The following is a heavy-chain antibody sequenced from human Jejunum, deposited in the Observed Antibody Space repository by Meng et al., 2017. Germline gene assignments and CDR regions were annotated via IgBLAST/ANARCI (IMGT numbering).Heavy chain of an antibody. V-gene: IGHV3-23*01. CDR1: GFSFRNYA. CDR3: ATVGLDNMVRGVMGY. D-gene: IGHD3-10*01. Sequence: GESLKIPCAASGFSFRNYAMTWVRQAPGKGLEWVSAMSASGGSTYYADSVKGRFTISRDNFGNTLYLQKLNLRAEDTAVYYCATVGLDNMVRGVMGYWGQGTRVTGAS. J-gene: IGHJ4*02. CDR2: MSASGGST.